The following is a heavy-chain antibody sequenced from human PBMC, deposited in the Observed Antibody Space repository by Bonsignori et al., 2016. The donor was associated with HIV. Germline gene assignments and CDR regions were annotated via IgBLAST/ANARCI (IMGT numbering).Heavy chain of an antibody. CDR3: ARDPSPVVVIPMDV. V-gene: IGHV4-30-4*01. CDR2: IYYSGST. J-gene: IGHJ6*03. D-gene: IGHD3-22*01. Sequence: WIRQPPGKGLEWIGYIYYSGSTYYNPSLKSRVTISVDTSKNQFSLKLSSVTAADTAVYYCARDPSPVVVIPMDVWGKGTTVTVSS.